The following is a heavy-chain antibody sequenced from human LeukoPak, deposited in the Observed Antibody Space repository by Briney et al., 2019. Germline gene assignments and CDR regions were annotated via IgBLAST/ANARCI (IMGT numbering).Heavy chain of an antibody. Sequence: GGSLRLSCAASGFTFSSYAMSWVRQAPGKGLEWVSAISGSGGSTYYADSVKGRFTISRDNSKNTLYLQMNSLRAEDTAVYYCARDGTRGGSYPAWGQGTLVTVSS. J-gene: IGHJ5*02. D-gene: IGHD1-26*01. CDR3: ARDGTRGGSYPA. CDR1: GFTFSSYA. CDR2: ISGSGGST. V-gene: IGHV3-23*01.